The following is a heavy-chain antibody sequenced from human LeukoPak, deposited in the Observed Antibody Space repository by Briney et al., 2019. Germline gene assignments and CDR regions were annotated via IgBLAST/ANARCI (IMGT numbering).Heavy chain of an antibody. D-gene: IGHD3/OR15-3a*01. CDR1: GFTFSNYV. CDR2: IGSDGTTK. Sequence: GGSLRLSCTASGFTFSNYVIHWVRQAPGKGLEWVAFIGSDGTTKYYADSVKGRFTISRDDSTNTLYLQMNSLGAEDTAFYYCARERTGFYLACWGQGTLVTVSS. CDR3: ARERTGFYLAC. J-gene: IGHJ4*02. V-gene: IGHV3-30*02.